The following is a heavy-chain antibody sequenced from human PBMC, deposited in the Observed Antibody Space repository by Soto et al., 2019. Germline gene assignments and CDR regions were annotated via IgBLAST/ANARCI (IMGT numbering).Heavy chain of an antibody. Sequence: QVHLVQSGAEVKKPGASVKVSCKGSGYTYISYDINWVRQATGQGLEWMGWMNPSSGNTGYAQKFQGRVTMTRDTSITTAYMELNNLTSEDTAVYYCARRGGYCSGGDCSEQIKDYYYCIDAWGQGTTVTVSS. CDR3: ARRGGYCSGGDCSEQIKDYYYCIDA. CDR2: MNPSSGNT. CDR1: GYTYISYD. V-gene: IGHV1-8*01. J-gene: IGHJ6*02. D-gene: IGHD2-15*01.